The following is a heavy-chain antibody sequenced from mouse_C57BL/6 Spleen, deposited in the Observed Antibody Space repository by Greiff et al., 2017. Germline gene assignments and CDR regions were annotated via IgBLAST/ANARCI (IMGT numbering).Heavy chain of an antibody. V-gene: IGHV1-74*01. CDR3: ATTLGLGAMAY. CDR2: IHPSDSSP. Sequence: QVQLKQPGAELVKPGASVKVSCKASGYTFTSYSMHWVNQRPGQGLEWIGSIHPSDSSPNYNQTFKGKSTLTVDKSSSTAYMQLSSQTAEDSAVYYGATTLGLGAMAYWGQGTSGTVSA. J-gene: IGHJ4*01. CDR1: GYTFTSYS. D-gene: IGHD4-1*01.